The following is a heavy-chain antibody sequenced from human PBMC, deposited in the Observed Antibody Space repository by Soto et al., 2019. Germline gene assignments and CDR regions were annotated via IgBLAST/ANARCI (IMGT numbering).Heavy chain of an antibody. CDR2: ISGSGGST. D-gene: IGHD2-2*01. CDR1: GFTFSSYA. V-gene: IGHV3-23*01. Sequence: PGGSLRLSCAASGFTFSSYAMSWVRQAPGKGLEWVSAISGSGGSTYYADSVKGRFTISRDNSKNTLYLQMNSLRAEDTAVYYCANGRYCSSTSCIHYYGMDVWGQGTTVTVSS. J-gene: IGHJ6*02. CDR3: ANGRYCSSTSCIHYYGMDV.